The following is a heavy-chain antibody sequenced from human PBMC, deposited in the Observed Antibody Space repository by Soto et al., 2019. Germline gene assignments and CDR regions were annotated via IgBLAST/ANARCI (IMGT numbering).Heavy chain of an antibody. CDR2: LSYDGSSK. Sequence: GGSLRLSCAASGFTFSMYSIHWVRQAPGRGLEWVAVLSYDGSSKRYADSVKGRFTISRDNSKNTLYLQMNSLRVDDTAVYFCARPINNYDSTGPIDYWRQGPLVPVSS. D-gene: IGHD3-22*01. V-gene: IGHV3-30-3*01. J-gene: IGHJ4*02. CDR1: GFTFSMYS. CDR3: ARPINNYDSTGPIDY.